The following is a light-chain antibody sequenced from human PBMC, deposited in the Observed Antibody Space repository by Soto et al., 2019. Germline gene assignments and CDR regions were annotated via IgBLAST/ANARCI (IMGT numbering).Light chain of an antibody. J-gene: IGKJ5*01. Sequence: EIVMTQSPANLSVSPGERATLSCRASQSVSSNLAWYQQKPGQAPRLLIYGASTRATGIPARFSGSGSGTEFTLTISSLQPEDFAVYYCQQYNNSLITFGQGTRLEIK. V-gene: IGKV3-15*01. CDR3: QQYNNSLIT. CDR1: QSVSSN. CDR2: GAS.